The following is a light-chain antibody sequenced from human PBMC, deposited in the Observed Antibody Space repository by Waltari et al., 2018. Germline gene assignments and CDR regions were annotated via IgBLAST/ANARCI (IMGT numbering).Light chain of an antibody. V-gene: IGLV2-14*01. Sequence: QSALTQPASVSGSPGQSITISCTGTSSDVGGYNYVSWYQQHPGKAPKLMIYDVSNRPSVVSSRFSGSKSGNTASLTISGLQAEDEADYYCSSYTSSSTLVFGGGTKLTVL. CDR3: SSYTSSSTLV. CDR1: SSDVGGYNY. CDR2: DVS. J-gene: IGLJ2*01.